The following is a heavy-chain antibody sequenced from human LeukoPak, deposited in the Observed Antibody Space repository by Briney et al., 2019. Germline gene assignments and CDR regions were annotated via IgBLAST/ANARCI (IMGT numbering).Heavy chain of an antibody. CDR1: GFTFSSYT. CDR3: ARVGESYYGGRVFDY. J-gene: IGHJ4*02. D-gene: IGHD1-26*01. V-gene: IGHV3-23*01. Sequence: TGGSLRLSCAASGFTFSSYTMSWVRQFPGKGLEWVSAISGSGGSTYYADSVRGRFTISRDNSKNTLHLQMDSLRADDTGVYYCARVGESYYGGRVFDYWGQGTLVTVSS. CDR2: ISGSGGST.